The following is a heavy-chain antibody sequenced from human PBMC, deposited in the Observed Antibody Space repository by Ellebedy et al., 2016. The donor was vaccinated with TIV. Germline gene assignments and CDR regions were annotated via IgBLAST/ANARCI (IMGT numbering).Heavy chain of an antibody. CDR2: IYPDDSET. V-gene: IGHV5-51*01. Sequence: GESLKISXQASGYSFADYWIGWVRQMPGKGLQWMGIIYPDDSETRYSPSFQGQVTISVDKSISTAYLQWGSLKASDSAIYYCARQGRPGGSLNWYDPWGQGTLVTVSS. D-gene: IGHD2-15*01. CDR3: ARQGRPGGSLNWYDP. CDR1: GYSFADYW. J-gene: IGHJ5*02.